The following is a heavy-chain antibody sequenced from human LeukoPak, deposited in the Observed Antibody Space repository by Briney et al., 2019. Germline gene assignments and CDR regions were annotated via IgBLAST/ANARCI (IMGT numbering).Heavy chain of an antibody. V-gene: IGHV3-23*01. D-gene: IGHD2-15*01. Sequence: GGSLRLSCAASGFTFSSYAMSWVRQVPGKGLEWVSVISGSGDNTYYADSVKGRFTISRDNSKNTLYLQMNSLRAEDTAVYYCARENDMGYCSGGRCYKGYNAMDVWGQGTTVTVSS. J-gene: IGHJ6*02. CDR2: ISGSGDNT. CDR3: ARENDMGYCSGGRCYKGYNAMDV. CDR1: GFTFSSYA.